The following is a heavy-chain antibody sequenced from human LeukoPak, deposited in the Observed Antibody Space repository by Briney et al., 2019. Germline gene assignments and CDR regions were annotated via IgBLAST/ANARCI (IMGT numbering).Heavy chain of an antibody. V-gene: IGHV3-23*01. D-gene: IGHD3-10*01. Sequence: GGSLRLSCAASGFTFRNFAMGWVRRAPGKGLEWVSVISAGDGDNPYYADSVKGRFTISRDNSKHTLYLQMNSLRAEDTAVYYCAKDRYTYGSGSYEYYFDYWGQGTLVTVSS. CDR2: ISAGDGDNP. J-gene: IGHJ4*02. CDR3: AKDRYTYGSGSYEYYFDY. CDR1: GFTFRNFA.